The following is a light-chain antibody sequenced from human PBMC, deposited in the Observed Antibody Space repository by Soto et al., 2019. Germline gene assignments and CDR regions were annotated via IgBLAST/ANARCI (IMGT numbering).Light chain of an antibody. CDR3: QQYHTSRT. Sequence: EIVLTQSPGTLSFSPGERATLTCRASQSVSSSYLAWFQQKPGQAPRLLIYDASTRATGIPDRFSGSGSGTDFTLTINRLEPEDFAVYYCQQYHTSRTFGQGTKVDIK. CDR2: DAS. J-gene: IGKJ1*01. CDR1: QSVSSSY. V-gene: IGKV3-20*01.